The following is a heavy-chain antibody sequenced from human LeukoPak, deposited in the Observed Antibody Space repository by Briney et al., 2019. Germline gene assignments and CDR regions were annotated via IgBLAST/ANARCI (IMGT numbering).Heavy chain of an antibody. CDR2: INPNSGGT. CDR1: GYTFTGYY. D-gene: IGHD3-22*01. V-gene: IGHV1-2*06. CDR3: ARDYYDSSGYYSFDY. J-gene: IGHJ4*02. Sequence: ASLKVSCKASGYTFTGYYMHWVRQAPGQGLEWMGRINPNSGGTNYAQKFQGRVTMTRDTSISTAYMELSRLRSDDTAVYYCARDYYDSSGYYSFDYWGQGTLVTVSS.